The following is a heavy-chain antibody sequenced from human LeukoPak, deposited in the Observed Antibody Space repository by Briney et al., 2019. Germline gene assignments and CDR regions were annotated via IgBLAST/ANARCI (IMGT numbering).Heavy chain of an antibody. CDR3: ARDHTTMVRGVIDYYYGMDV. Sequence: SETLSLTCTVSGGSISGYYWSWIRQPPGKGLEWIGYIFYSGSTNYNPSLKSRVTISVDTSKNQFSLKLSSVTAADTAVYYCARDHTTMVRGVIDYYYGMDVWGQGTTVTVSS. J-gene: IGHJ6*02. D-gene: IGHD3-10*01. CDR2: IFYSGST. CDR1: GGSISGYY. V-gene: IGHV4-59*01.